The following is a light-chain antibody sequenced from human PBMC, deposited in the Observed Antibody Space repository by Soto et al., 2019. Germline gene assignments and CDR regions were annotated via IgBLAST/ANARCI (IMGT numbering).Light chain of an antibody. J-gene: IGKJ4*01. Sequence: DMQMNQSTSSLSASVGDRVTITCQASQDISNFLNWYHQTPGKAPRLLIYDVSNLQPGVASRFSGSGSGTDFTFTINSLQPEDIGTFYCQQYDKQPVTFGGGTKVDIK. CDR2: DVS. CDR3: QQYDKQPVT. CDR1: QDISNF. V-gene: IGKV1-33*01.